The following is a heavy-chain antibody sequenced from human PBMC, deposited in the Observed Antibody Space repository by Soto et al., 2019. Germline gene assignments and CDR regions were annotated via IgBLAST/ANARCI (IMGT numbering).Heavy chain of an antibody. V-gene: IGHV4-34*01. CDR2: INESGST. J-gene: IGHJ4*02. CDR1: GQSFSGHS. CDR3: ARGSSIVALPGEMEDVKYDY. D-gene: IGHD2-21*01. Sequence: QVQLQQWGAGLVKPSETLSLSCAVYGQSFSGHSWAWIRQPPGKGLECIGEINESGSTYYNPSLKSRVTISTDTTKNQFSLKLSSVSAADTAAYLCARGSSIVALPGEMEDVKYDYWGQGTLVNVSS.